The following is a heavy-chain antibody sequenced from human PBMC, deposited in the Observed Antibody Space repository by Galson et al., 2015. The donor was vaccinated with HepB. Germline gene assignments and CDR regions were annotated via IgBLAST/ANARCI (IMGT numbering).Heavy chain of an antibody. J-gene: IGHJ1*01. Sequence: SVKVSCKASGYTFTSYGISWVRQAPGQGLEWMGWISGYNGNTNYAQKLQGRVTMTTDTSTSTAYMELRSLRSDDTAVYYCARMTLTYYYDSSAYYAEYFQHWGQGTLVTVSS. D-gene: IGHD3-22*01. CDR3: ARMTLTYYYDSSAYYAEYFQH. CDR1: GYTFTSYG. V-gene: IGHV1-18*04. CDR2: ISGYNGNT.